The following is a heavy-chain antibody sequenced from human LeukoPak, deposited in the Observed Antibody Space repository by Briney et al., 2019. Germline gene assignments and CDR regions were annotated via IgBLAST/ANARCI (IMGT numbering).Heavy chain of an antibody. CDR2: INPNSGGT. CDR1: EYTFSDYY. Sequence: ASVTVSCKASEYTFSDYYIHWVRQAPGQGLEWMGWINPNSGGTKYAQKFHGRVTMTRGTSISTAYMELSRLRGDDTAVYYCAREDNTGLDNWFDPWGQGTLVTVSS. D-gene: IGHD6-19*01. V-gene: IGHV1-2*02. J-gene: IGHJ5*02. CDR3: AREDNTGLDNWFDP.